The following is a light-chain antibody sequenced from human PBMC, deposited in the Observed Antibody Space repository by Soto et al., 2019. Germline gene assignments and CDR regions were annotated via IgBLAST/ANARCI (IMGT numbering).Light chain of an antibody. V-gene: IGKV2-24*01. J-gene: IGKJ2*03. CDR2: RIF. Sequence: DIVMTQTPLSSPVVLGQPASISCKSSQSLVHSNGHTYLTWIQQRPGRPPRLLIYRIFNRFFGVPDRFSGSGAGTEFTLKISAVEAEDVGVYYCLQTTAFPHSFGQGTKLEIK. CDR3: LQTTAFPHS. CDR1: QSLVHSNGHTY.